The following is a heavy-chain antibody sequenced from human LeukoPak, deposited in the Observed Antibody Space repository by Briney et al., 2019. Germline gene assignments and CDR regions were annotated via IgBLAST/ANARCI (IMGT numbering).Heavy chain of an antibody. J-gene: IGHJ4*02. CDR3: AREIGLLDYFDY. CDR2: IYYSGST. V-gene: IGHV4-59*01. D-gene: IGHD2-15*01. CDR1: GGSISSYY. Sequence: SETLSLTCTVSGGSISSYYWSWIRQPPGKGLEWIGYIYYSGSTNYNPSLKSRVTISVDTSKNQFSLKLSSVTAADTAVYYCAREIGLLDYFDYWGQGTLVTVSS.